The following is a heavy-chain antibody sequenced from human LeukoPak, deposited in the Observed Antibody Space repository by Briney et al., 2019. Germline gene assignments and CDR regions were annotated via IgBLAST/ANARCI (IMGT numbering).Heavy chain of an antibody. CDR2: IGLDGSEK. CDR1: GFTFSSNW. J-gene: IGHJ4*02. Sequence: GGSLRLSCAASGFTFSSNWMTWVRQVPGKGLEWLANIGLDGSEKYYADSVEGRFTISRDNAKSSLYLQMNSLRAADTAVYHCARFQLLGYFDYWGQGTLVTVSS. CDR3: ARFQLLGYFDY. V-gene: IGHV3-7*05. D-gene: IGHD1-26*01.